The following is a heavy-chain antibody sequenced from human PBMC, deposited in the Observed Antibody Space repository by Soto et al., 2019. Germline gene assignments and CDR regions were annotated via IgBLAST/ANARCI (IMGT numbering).Heavy chain of an antibody. J-gene: IGHJ5*02. D-gene: IGHD5-18*01. CDR1: GYTFSSYH. V-gene: IGHV1-46*01. CDR2: INPFYGET. CDR3: ARARGISFGYNYFDH. Sequence: ASVKVSCKXSGYTFSSYHMLWVRQAPGQGLEWMGVINPFYGETRYAQKFQGRVTMTRDTSTSTVYMELSSLRSEDTAVYYCARARGISFGYNYFDHWGQGTLVTVSS.